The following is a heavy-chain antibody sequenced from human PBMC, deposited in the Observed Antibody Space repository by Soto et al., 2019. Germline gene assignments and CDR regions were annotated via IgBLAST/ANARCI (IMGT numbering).Heavy chain of an antibody. Sequence: PSETLSLTCNVSGGSISSSRSYWAWIRQPPGKGLEWIANIFYSGSTYYNPSLASRVTVSVDTSKNQFSLKLSSVTAADTAVYYCARQPTTADLDLRFAPWGQGTLVTVSS. V-gene: IGHV4-39*01. CDR1: GGSISSSRSY. J-gene: IGHJ5*02. CDR3: ARQPTTADLDLRFAP. CDR2: IFYSGST. D-gene: IGHD2-2*01.